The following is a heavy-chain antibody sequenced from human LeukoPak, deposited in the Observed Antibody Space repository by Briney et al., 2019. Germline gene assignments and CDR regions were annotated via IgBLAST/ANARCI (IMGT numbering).Heavy chain of an antibody. CDR2: IYYSGST. Sequence: SETPSLTCTVSGGSISSYYWSWIRQPPGKGLEWIGYIYYSGSTNYNPSLKSRVTISVDTSKNQFSLKLSSVTAADTAVYYCARDREYSYGYYFDYWGQGTLVTVSS. V-gene: IGHV4-59*01. CDR3: ARDREYSYGYYFDY. D-gene: IGHD5-18*01. CDR1: GGSISSYY. J-gene: IGHJ4*02.